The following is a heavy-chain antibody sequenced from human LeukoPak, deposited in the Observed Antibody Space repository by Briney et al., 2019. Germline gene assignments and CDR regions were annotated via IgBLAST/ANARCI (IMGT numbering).Heavy chain of an antibody. J-gene: IGHJ4*02. CDR1: GFTFSNYA. CDR2: ISSNGGST. CDR3: AKAAGRVVAAHFPMDY. V-gene: IGHV3-64*04. D-gene: IGHD2-15*01. Sequence: GGSLRLSCSASGFTFSNYAMYWVRQAPGKGLEYDSAISSNGGSTYYADSVKGRFTISRDNSKNTLYLQMNSLRAEDTAVYYCAKAAGRVVAAHFPMDYWGQGTLVTVSS.